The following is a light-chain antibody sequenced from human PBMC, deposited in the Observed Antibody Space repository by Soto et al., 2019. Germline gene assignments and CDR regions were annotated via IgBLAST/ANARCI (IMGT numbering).Light chain of an antibody. CDR2: GAS. CDR3: QQYGSSPRT. Sequence: DIVLTQSPGTLSLSPGERATFSCRSSQSVSSNYLAWYQQKPGQAPRLLIYGASSRATGIPDRFSGSGSGTDFTLTISGLEPEDFAVYYCQQYGSSPRTFGQGTKVDIK. J-gene: IGKJ1*01. CDR1: QSVSSNY. V-gene: IGKV3-20*01.